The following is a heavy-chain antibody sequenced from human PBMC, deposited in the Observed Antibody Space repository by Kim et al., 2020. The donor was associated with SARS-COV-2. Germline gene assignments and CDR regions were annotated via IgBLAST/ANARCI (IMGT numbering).Heavy chain of an antibody. CDR1: GFTFSDHA. V-gene: IGHV3-64*02. CDR2: INSRGDRT. CDR3: ATVFTAYLDSGDDAVDY. J-gene: IGHJ4*02. D-gene: IGHD4-17*01. Sequence: GGSLRLSCAASGFTFSDHAMHWIRQAPGKGLEYVSVINSRGDRTSYAESVKGGFTISRDNSKNTLYLQMGSLRPDDMGVYCCATVFTAYLDSGDDAVDYWGQGTLVTVS.